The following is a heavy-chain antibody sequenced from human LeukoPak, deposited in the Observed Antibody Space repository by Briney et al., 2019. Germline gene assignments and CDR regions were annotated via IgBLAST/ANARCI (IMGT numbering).Heavy chain of an antibody. J-gene: IGHJ4*02. CDR2: IKQDGSDK. Sequence: GGSLRLSFAASGFTFSSYWMSWVRQAPGRGREWVANIKQDGSDKYYVDSGKGRFTISRDNAKNSLYLQMNSLRAEDTAVYYCARNYPWDYWGQGTLVTVSS. V-gene: IGHV3-7*01. CDR3: ARNYPWDY. D-gene: IGHD1-7*01. CDR1: GFTFSSYW.